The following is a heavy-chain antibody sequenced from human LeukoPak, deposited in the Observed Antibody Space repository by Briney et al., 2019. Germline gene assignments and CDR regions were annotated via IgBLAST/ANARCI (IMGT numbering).Heavy chain of an antibody. CDR3: ARSCYDFWSGYYTY. Sequence: SVKVSCKASGGTFSSYAISWVRQAPGQGLEWMGGIIPIFGTANYAQKFQGRVTITADESTSTACMELSSLRSEDTAAYYCARSCYDFWSGYYTYWGQGTLVTVSS. J-gene: IGHJ4*02. D-gene: IGHD3-3*01. V-gene: IGHV1-69*13. CDR1: GGTFSSYA. CDR2: IIPIFGTA.